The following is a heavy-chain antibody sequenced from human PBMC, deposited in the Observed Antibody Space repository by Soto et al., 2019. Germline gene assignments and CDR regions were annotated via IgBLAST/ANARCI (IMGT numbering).Heavy chain of an antibody. CDR1: GFTFSSYA. J-gene: IGHJ6*02. CDR3: AKDSPYGDYTNYYYYYGMDA. D-gene: IGHD4-17*01. Sequence: GGSLRLSCAASGFTFSSYAMSWVRQAPGKGLEWVSAISGSGGSTYYADSVKGRFTISRDNSKNTLYLQMNSLRAEDTAVYYCAKDSPYGDYTNYYYYYGMDAWGQGTTVTVSS. V-gene: IGHV3-23*01. CDR2: ISGSGGST.